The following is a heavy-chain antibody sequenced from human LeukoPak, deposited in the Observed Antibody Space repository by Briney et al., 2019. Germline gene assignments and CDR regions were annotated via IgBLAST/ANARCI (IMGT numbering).Heavy chain of an antibody. D-gene: IGHD6-19*01. V-gene: IGHV3-23*01. CDR3: ARDGQWPQGWFDP. J-gene: IGHJ5*02. CDR2: ISGSGGST. Sequence: PGGSLRLSCAASGFTFSSYAMSWVRQAPGKGLEWVSAISGSGGSTYYADSVKGRFTISRDNSKNILYLQMNSLRAEDTAVYYCARDGQWPQGWFDPWGQGTLVTVSS. CDR1: GFTFSSYA.